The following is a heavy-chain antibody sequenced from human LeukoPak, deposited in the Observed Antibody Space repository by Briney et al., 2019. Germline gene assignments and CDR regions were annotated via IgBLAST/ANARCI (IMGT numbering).Heavy chain of an antibody. CDR2: IKSKTDGGTT. CDR1: GFTFSNAL. Sequence: GGSLRLSCAASGFTFSNALMSWVRQAPGKGLEWVGRIKSKTDGGTTDYAAPVKGRFTISRDDSKNTLYLQMNSLKTEDTAVYYCTTADYGDYWYYYGMDVWGQGTTVTVSS. D-gene: IGHD4-17*01. V-gene: IGHV3-15*01. CDR3: TTADYGDYWYYYGMDV. J-gene: IGHJ6*02.